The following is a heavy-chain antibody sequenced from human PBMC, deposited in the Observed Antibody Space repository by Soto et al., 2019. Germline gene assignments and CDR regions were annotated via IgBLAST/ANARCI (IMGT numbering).Heavy chain of an antibody. CDR1: GGSVRSGNHF. J-gene: IGHJ6*02. Sequence: PSETLSLTCSVSGGSVRSGNHFWNWIRQPPGRRLEWLGYMYYTGVTNYNPSLKSRVSMSVDTSKNQFSLKLTSLTAADTAVYYCARGGEPLGYYGLDVWGQGIRVRVSS. V-gene: IGHV4-61*01. CDR3: ARGGEPLGYYGLDV. D-gene: IGHD3-10*01. CDR2: MYYTGVT.